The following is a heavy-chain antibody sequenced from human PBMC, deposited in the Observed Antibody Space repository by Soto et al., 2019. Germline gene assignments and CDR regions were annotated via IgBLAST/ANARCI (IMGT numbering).Heavy chain of an antibody. CDR2: IYTTGTT. CDR1: GGSISSGGYS. CDR3: ARAPPGPSPRWVL. J-gene: IGHJ6*02. D-gene: IGHD3-10*01. V-gene: IGHV4-30-2*06. Sequence: QLQLRESGSGLVKPSETLALTCTVSGGSISSGGYSWSWIRQSPEKCLEWIRCIYTTGTTYYHPSLKSRVTISVDTSRNQFSLNLTSVTAADTAVYYCARAPPGPSPRWVLWGQGTTVTVSS.